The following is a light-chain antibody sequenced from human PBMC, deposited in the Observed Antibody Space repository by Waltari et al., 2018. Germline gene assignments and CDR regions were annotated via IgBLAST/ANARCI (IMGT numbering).Light chain of an antibody. CDR3: HQYGSSPLT. CDR2: DAS. CDR1: QSLSSNY. J-gene: IGKJ4*01. V-gene: IGKV3-20*01. Sequence: EIVLTQPPGTLSLSPGEKALLSCRASQSLSSNYLAWYQQKPGQAPRLLIYDASNRATGIPDRFNGSGSGTDFTLTISRLEPEDVAVYYCHQYGSSPLTFGGGTKVEIK.